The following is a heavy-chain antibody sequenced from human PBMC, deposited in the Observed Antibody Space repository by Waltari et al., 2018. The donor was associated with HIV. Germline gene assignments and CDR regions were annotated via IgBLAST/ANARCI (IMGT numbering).Heavy chain of an antibody. J-gene: IGHJ4*02. D-gene: IGHD3-10*01. CDR1: GFNFADYG. Sequence: EVQLVESGGGVVRPGGSLRLSCVASGFNFADYGMSWVRQAPGKGLEWVSGINWNGGSTGYADSGKGRFSISRDNAKNSLYLQMNSLRAEDTALYYCARDYGSGSYYNYWGQGTLVTVSS. V-gene: IGHV3-20*04. CDR3: ARDYGSGSYYNY. CDR2: INWNGGST.